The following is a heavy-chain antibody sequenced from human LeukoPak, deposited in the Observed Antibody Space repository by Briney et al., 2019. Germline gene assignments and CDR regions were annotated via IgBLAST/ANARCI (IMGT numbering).Heavy chain of an antibody. CDR3: ARDPEYSYAHDAFDI. D-gene: IGHD5-18*01. Sequence: GASVKVSCKASGYTFTGYYMHWVRQAPGQGLEWMGWINPNSGGTNYAQKFQGRVTMTRDTSISTAYMELRSLRSDDTAVYYCARDPEYSYAHDAFDIWGQGTMVTVSS. V-gene: IGHV1-2*02. J-gene: IGHJ3*02. CDR2: INPNSGGT. CDR1: GYTFTGYY.